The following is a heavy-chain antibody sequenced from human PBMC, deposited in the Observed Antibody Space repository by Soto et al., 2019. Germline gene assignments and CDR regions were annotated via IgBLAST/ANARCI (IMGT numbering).Heavy chain of an antibody. CDR2: IWYDGSNK. Sequence: GGSLRLSCAASGFTFSSYGMHWVRQAPGKGLEWVAVIWYDGSNKYYADSVKGRFTISRDNSKNTLYLQMNSLRAEDTAVYYCARVRAPRRYDSSGYYRGDAFDIWGQGTMVTVSS. D-gene: IGHD3-22*01. CDR3: ARVRAPRRYDSSGYYRGDAFDI. J-gene: IGHJ3*02. CDR1: GFTFSSYG. V-gene: IGHV3-33*01.